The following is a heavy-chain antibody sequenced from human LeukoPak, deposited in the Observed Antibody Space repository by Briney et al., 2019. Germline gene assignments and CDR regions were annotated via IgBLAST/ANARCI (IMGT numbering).Heavy chain of an antibody. V-gene: IGHV3-66*01. Sequence: GGSLRLSCAASGFTVSSNYMSWVRQAPGKGQEWVSVIYSGGSTYYADSVKGRFTISRDNSKNSLYLQMNSLRAEDTAVYYCAKVTTYGDYYFDYWGQGTLVTVSS. CDR2: IYSGGST. CDR1: GFTVSSNY. J-gene: IGHJ4*02. D-gene: IGHD4-17*01. CDR3: AKVTTYGDYYFDY.